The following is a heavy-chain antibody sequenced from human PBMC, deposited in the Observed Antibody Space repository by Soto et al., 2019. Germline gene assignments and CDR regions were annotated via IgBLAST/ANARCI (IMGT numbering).Heavy chain of an antibody. V-gene: IGHV4-31*03. CDR1: GGSISRRGYY. Sequence: QVQLQESGPGLVKPSQTLSLTGTVSGGSISRRGYYWSSIRQHPGTGLEWIGYIYSSVSTYYNPSLKSRVAISVDTPKHQSPPQLSSVTAADPAVNYCARTPRLCGQGTLGTVSS. CDR2: IYSSVST. J-gene: IGHJ4*02. CDR3: ARTPRL.